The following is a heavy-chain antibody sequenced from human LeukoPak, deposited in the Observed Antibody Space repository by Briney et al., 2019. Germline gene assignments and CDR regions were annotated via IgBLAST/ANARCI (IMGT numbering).Heavy chain of an antibody. CDR1: GYTFTSYA. J-gene: IGHJ5*02. V-gene: IGHV1-3*03. Sequence: ASVKVSCKASGYTFTSYAMHWVRQAPGQRLEWMGWINAGSGNTKYLEEFQGRVTITRDTAASTAYMELSSLRSEDMAVYYCARGIAVAMSWFDPWGQGTLVTVSS. CDR3: ARGIAVAMSWFDP. D-gene: IGHD6-19*01. CDR2: INAGSGNT.